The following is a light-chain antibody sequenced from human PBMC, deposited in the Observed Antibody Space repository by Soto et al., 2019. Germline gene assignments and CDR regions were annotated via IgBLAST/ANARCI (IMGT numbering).Light chain of an antibody. CDR1: GSNIGSKS. CDR2: DDN. CDR3: AAWDDNLNGWV. V-gene: IGLV1-44*01. Sequence: QSALTQPHSASGTPGQRVTVSCSGSGSNIGSKSVNWYQQLPGAAPKLLIYDDNQRPSGVPDRFSGSKSGTSASLAISGLQSEDEADYYCAAWDDNLNGWVFGGGNQVTVL. J-gene: IGLJ3*02.